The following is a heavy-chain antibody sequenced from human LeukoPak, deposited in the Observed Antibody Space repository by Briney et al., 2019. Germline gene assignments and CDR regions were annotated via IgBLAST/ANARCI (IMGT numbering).Heavy chain of an antibody. CDR1: GFTFSDYY. Sequence: PGGSLRLSCAASGFTFSDYYMSWIRQAPGKGLEWVSYISSSGSTIYYADSVKGRFTISRDNAKNSLYLQMNSLRAEDTAVYYCARDGGYCSGGSCYSGEYYYYGMDVWGQGTTVTASS. CDR3: ARDGGYCSGGSCYSGEYYYYGMDV. CDR2: ISSSGSTI. J-gene: IGHJ6*02. D-gene: IGHD2-15*01. V-gene: IGHV3-11*01.